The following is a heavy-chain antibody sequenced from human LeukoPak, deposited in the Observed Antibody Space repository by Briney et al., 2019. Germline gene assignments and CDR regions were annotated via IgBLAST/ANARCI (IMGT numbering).Heavy chain of an antibody. V-gene: IGHV4-34*01. CDR3: ARGVYGSGLDY. CDR1: GGSFSGYY. J-gene: IGHJ4*02. D-gene: IGHD3-10*01. CDR2: INHSGST. Sequence: SETLSLTCAVYGGSFSGYYWSWIRQPPGKGLEWIGEINHSGSTNYNPSLKSRVTISVDTSKNQFSLKLGSVTAADTAVYYCARGVYGSGLDYWGQGTLVTVSS.